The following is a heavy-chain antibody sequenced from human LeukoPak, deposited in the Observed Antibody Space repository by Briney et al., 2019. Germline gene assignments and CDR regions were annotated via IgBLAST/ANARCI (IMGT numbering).Heavy chain of an antibody. J-gene: IGHJ4*02. D-gene: IGHD3-22*01. Sequence: PSETLSLTCTVSGGSISSSSYYWGWIRQPPGKGLEWIGSIYYSGSTYYNPSLKSRATISVDTSKNQFSLKLSSVTAADTAVYYCASYDSSGYYSDYWGQGTLVTVSS. CDR2: IYYSGST. V-gene: IGHV4-39*01. CDR1: GGSISSSSYY. CDR3: ASYDSSGYYSDY.